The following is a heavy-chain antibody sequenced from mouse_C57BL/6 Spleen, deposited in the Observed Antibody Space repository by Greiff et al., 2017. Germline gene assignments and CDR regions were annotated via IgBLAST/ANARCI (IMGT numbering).Heavy chain of an antibody. CDR3: ARWEGDYDDGYYFDY. V-gene: IGHV14-3*01. D-gene: IGHD2-4*01. CDR1: GFNIKNTY. CDR2: IDPANGNT. Sequence: EVQLQQSVAELVRPGASVKLSCTASGFNIKNTYMHWVKQRPEQGLEWIGRIDPANGNTKYAPKFQGKATITADTSYNTAYLQLSSLTSEDTAIYYCARWEGDYDDGYYFDYWGQGTTLTVSS. J-gene: IGHJ2*01.